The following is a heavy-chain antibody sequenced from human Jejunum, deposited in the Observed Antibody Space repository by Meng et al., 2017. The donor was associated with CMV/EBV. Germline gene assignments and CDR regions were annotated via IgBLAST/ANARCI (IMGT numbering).Heavy chain of an antibody. J-gene: IGHJ4*02. CDR2: NSPTESP. Sequence: CSIRRKPLGKLVRQAPRKGLGVVAENSPTESPNYNPSLKSSVTISRDKSKNQFSLKVTSVTAADTAVYYCARSRCTKSSCHTGTFDYWGPGTLVTVSS. V-gene: IGHV4/OR15-8*02. D-gene: IGHD2-2*02. CDR1: CSIRRKPL. CDR3: ARSRCTKSSCHTGTFDY.